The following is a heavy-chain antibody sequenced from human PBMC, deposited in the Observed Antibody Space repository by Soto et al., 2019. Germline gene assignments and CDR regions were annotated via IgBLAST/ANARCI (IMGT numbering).Heavy chain of an antibody. CDR3: ARDGNDCNNGVCRYYGMDF. CDR1: GYTFTSYY. J-gene: IGHJ6*01. Sequence: ASVKCSFKASGYTFTSYYMHWVRQAPGQGLEWMGIINPSGGSTSYAQKLQGRVTMPRDTYTSTVYMELSSLRSEDTAVYYCARDGNDCNNGVCRYYGMDF. CDR2: INPSGGST. V-gene: IGHV1-46*01. D-gene: IGHD2-8*01.